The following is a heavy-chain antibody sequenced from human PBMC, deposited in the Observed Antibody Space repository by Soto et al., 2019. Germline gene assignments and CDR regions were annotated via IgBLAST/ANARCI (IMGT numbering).Heavy chain of an antibody. CDR1: GFTFSSYG. D-gene: IGHD4-17*01. Sequence: QVQLVESGGGVVQPGRSLRLSCAASGFTFSSYGMHWVRQAPGKGLEWVAVISYDGSNKYYADSVKGRFTISRDNSKNTLYLQMNSLRAEDTAVYYCAKDLYGGATHSPSYFDYWGQGTLVTVSS. CDR3: AKDLYGGATHSPSYFDY. V-gene: IGHV3-30*18. CDR2: ISYDGSNK. J-gene: IGHJ4*02.